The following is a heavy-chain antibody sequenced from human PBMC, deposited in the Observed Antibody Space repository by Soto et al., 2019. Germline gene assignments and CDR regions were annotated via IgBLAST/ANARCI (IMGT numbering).Heavy chain of an antibody. CDR3: ARDGSAWDFDY. J-gene: IGHJ4*02. CDR2: VRPSGGNT. V-gene: IGHV1-46*01. Sequence: GPSVKVSCKGSGYTFTTYFMHWVRQAPGQGLEWMGIVRPSGGNTAYAQRFQGRLTMTRDTSTSTVYMELSSLRSDDTAVYYCARDGSAWDFDYWGQGTLVTVSS. D-gene: IGHD6-19*01. CDR1: GYTFTTYF.